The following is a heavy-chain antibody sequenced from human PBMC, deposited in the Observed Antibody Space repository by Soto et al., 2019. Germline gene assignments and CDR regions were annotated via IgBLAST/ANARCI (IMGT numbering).Heavy chain of an antibody. CDR2: IDPNSGGT. D-gene: IGHD4-17*01. V-gene: IGHV1-2*02. CDR3: ARPAQEYGAKHGLDV. Sequence: QVQLVQSGAEMKKPGASVKVSCMASGYTFTDYYMHWVRQAPGQGLEWMGWIDPNSGGTKYAQKFQGRVAMTRDTSITIIDMELSRLKSDDTAIYYCARPAQEYGAKHGLDVWGQGTRVTVS. CDR1: GYTFTDYY. J-gene: IGHJ6*02.